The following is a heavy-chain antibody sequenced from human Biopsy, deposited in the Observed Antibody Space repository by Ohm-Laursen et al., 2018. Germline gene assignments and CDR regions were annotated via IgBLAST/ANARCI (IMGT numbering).Heavy chain of an antibody. CDR2: IDWDDAK. CDR1: GFSLTERARGMS. CDR3: ARFLEYSDSADFYYGMDV. Sequence: TQTLTLTGDFSGFSLTERARGMSVTWIRQAPGKALEWLARIDWDDAKFFSSSLKTRLTISKDDSKAQVVLRMTNMDPVDTATYYCARFLEYSDSADFYYGMDVWGQGTTVTVSS. J-gene: IGHJ6*02. V-gene: IGHV2-70*16. D-gene: IGHD2/OR15-2a*01.